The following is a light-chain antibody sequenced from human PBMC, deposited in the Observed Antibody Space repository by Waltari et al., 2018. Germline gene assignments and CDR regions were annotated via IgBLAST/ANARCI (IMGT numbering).Light chain of an antibody. CDR1: DSDVGAYDF. J-gene: IGLJ1*01. CDR2: EVS. V-gene: IGLV2-14*01. CDR3: SSYTTSSAPGV. Sequence: QSALTQPASVSGSPGQSITISCSGTDSDVGAYDFVSWYQQHPGKAPHLIIYEVSNRASGMSKRFSASKSGNTAALTISGLQAEDEADYYCSSYTTSSAPGVFGTGTRVTVL.